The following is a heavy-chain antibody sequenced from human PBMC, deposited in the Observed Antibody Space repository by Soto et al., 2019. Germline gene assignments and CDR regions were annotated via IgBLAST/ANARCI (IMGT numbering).Heavy chain of an antibody. J-gene: IGHJ1*01. Sequence: QVQLVQSGAEVKKPGASVKVSCKASGYSFTSYGISWVRQAPGQGLEWMGWISTYNGNTNYAQKVQGRVTMTTDTATNTAYMELRSLRSDDTAVYYCARASGDYGLSEYFQHWGQGTLVTVSS. D-gene: IGHD4-17*01. CDR3: ARASGDYGLSEYFQH. CDR2: ISTYNGNT. V-gene: IGHV1-18*01. CDR1: GYSFTSYG.